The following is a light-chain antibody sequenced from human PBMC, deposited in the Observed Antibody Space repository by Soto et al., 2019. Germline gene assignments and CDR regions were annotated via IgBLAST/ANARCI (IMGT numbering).Light chain of an antibody. V-gene: IGKV1-39*01. J-gene: IGKJ4*01. CDR2: FAS. CDR3: QKSYGIPFT. Sequence: DIQMTQSPSSLSASVGDRVTITCRASQSISSYLNWYQQKPGKAPKLLIYFASSLQSGVPSRFSGSVSGTYFTLNISSLQPEDFATYYCQKSYGIPFTFGGGTKVEIK. CDR1: QSISSY.